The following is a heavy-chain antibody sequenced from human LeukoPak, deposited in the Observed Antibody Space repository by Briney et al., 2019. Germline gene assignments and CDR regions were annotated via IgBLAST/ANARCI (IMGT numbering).Heavy chain of an antibody. V-gene: IGHV1-24*01. J-gene: IGHJ4*01. CDR2: FDPEDGET. CDR3: ATDLFGASSSSRPL. Sequence: ASVKVSCKVSGYTLTELSMHWVRQAPGKGLEWMGGFDPEDGETIYAQKFQGRVTMTEDTSTDTAYMELSSLRSEDTAVYYCATDLFGASSSSRPLRGQGTLVTGS. CDR1: GYTLTELS. D-gene: IGHD2-2*01.